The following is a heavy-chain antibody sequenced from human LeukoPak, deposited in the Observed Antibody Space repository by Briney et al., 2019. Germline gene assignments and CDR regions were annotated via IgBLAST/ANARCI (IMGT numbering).Heavy chain of an antibody. V-gene: IGHV1-18*04. Sequence: ASVKVSCKASGYTFTGYYIHWVRQAPGQGLEWMGWISAYNGNTNYAQKLQGRVTMTTDTSTSTAYMELRSLRSNATAVYYCARGGGIIHTSWGQGTLVTVSS. CDR2: ISAYNGNT. J-gene: IGHJ5*02. CDR3: ARGGGIIHTS. D-gene: IGHD1-1*01. CDR1: GYTFTGYY.